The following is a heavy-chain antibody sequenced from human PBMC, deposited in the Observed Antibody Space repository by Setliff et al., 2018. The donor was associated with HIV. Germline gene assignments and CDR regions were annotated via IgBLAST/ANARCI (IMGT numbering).Heavy chain of an antibody. CDR3: ARGRGSSPYRWFDP. CDR1: GGSFSGYF. J-gene: IGHJ5*02. CDR2: INHSGTT. V-gene: IGHV4-34*01. Sequence: PSQTLSLTCAVSGGSFSGYFWTWIRQPPGKGLEWIGEINHSGTTNYSPSLKSRVAISVEMSKNQFSLKLSSVTPADTAVYYCARGRGSSPYRWFDPWGQGTLVTVSS. D-gene: IGHD6-19*01.